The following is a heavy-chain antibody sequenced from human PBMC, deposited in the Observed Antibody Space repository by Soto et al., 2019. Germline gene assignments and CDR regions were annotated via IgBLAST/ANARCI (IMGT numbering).Heavy chain of an antibody. J-gene: IGHJ6*02. CDR2: IIPIVGTA. CDR1: GGTFSSYA. Sequence: QWQLVQSGAEVKKPGSSVKFACKSSGGTFSSYAISWVRQGPGQGLAWRGVIIPIVGTANDAQKFQGRVTITADDSTSTAYMELSSLRSGDTAVSYCARALAARHRRLAYYGMDVWGQGTTVTVSS. CDR3: ARALAARHRRLAYYGMDV. D-gene: IGHD6-6*01. V-gene: IGHV1-69*01.